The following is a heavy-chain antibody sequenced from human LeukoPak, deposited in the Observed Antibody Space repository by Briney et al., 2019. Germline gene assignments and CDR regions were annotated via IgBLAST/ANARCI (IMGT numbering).Heavy chain of an antibody. D-gene: IGHD3-10*01. CDR3: ARDLRITMVRGDHFDY. J-gene: IGHJ4*02. CDR1: GVSISSSSYD. V-gene: IGHV4-39*07. CDR2: IYYSGST. Sequence: PSETLSLTCTVSGVSISSSSYDWGWIRQPPGKGLGWIGSIYYSGSTYYNPSLKSRVTISVDTSKNHFSLNLSSVTAADTAVYYCARDLRITMVRGDHFDYWGQGTLVTVSS.